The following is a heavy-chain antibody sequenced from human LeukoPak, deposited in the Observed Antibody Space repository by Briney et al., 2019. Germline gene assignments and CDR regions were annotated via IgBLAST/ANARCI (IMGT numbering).Heavy chain of an antibody. Sequence: KPSETLSLTCTVPGGSVSSSSYYWGWIRQPPGKGLEWIASMYYSGSTYYNASLKSRVTMSVDSSKNQFSLKLTSVTAADTAVYYCARRGREISSLSGPVYTHWGQGTLVTVSS. CDR3: ARRGREISSLSGPVYTH. J-gene: IGHJ4*02. V-gene: IGHV4-39*01. CDR1: GGSVSSSSYY. CDR2: MYYSGST. D-gene: IGHD2-21*01.